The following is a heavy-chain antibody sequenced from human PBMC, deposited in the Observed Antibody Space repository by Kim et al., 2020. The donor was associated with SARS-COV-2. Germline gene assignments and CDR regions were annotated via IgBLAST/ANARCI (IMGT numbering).Heavy chain of an antibody. CDR1: GGSISSSSYY. J-gene: IGHJ4*02. Sequence: SETLSLTCTVSGGSISSSSYYWGWIRQPPGKGLEWIGSIYYSGSTYYNPSLKSRVTISVDTSKNQFSLKLSSVTAADTAVYYCARLRWGGDYPDYWGQGTLVTVSS. V-gene: IGHV4-39*01. D-gene: IGHD1-26*01. CDR3: ARLRWGGDYPDY. CDR2: IYYSGST.